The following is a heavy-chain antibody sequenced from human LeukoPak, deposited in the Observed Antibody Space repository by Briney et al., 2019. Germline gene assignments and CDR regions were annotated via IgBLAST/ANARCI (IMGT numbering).Heavy chain of an antibody. J-gene: IGHJ2*01. CDR1: GGSISSYY. CDR3: ARLVVAATNWYFDL. V-gene: IGHV4-59*08. CDR2: IYYSGST. Sequence: SETLSLTCTVSGGSISSYYWSWIRQPPGKGLEGIGYIYYSGSTNYNPSLKSRVTISVDTSKNQFSLKLSSVTAADTAVYYCARLVVAATNWYFDLWGRGTLVTVSS. D-gene: IGHD2-15*01.